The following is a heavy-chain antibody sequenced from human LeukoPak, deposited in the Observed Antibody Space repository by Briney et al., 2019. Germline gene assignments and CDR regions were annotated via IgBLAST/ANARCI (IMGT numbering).Heavy chain of an antibody. CDR2: INHSGST. CDR3: ARGTYYDILTGYRENWYFDL. CDR1: GGSFSGYY. V-gene: IGHV4-34*01. Sequence: PSETLSLTCAVYGGSFSGYYWSWIRQPPGKGLEWIGEINHSGSTNYNPSLKSRVTISVDTSKNQFSLKLSSVTAADTAVYYCARGTYYDILTGYRENWYFDLWGSGTLVTVSS. D-gene: IGHD3-9*01. J-gene: IGHJ2*01.